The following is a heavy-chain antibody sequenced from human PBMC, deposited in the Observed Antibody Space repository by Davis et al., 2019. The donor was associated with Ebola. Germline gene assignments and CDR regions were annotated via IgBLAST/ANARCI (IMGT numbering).Heavy chain of an antibody. J-gene: IGHJ6*02. Sequence: SETLSLTCAVSGGSISSSNWWRWVRQPPGQRLEWLGEINHSGSTNYNPSLKSRVTISVDTSKNQFSLKLSSVTAADTAVYYCARGGLTMVRGVMDYYYYYGMDVWGQGTTVTVSS. D-gene: IGHD3-10*01. CDR3: ARGGLTMVRGVMDYYYYYGMDV. V-gene: IGHV4-4*02. CDR2: INHSGST. CDR1: GGSISSSNW.